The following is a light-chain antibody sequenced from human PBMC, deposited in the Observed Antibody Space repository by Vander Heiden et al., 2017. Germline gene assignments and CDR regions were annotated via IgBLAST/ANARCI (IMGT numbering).Light chain of an antibody. J-gene: IGLJ2*01. V-gene: IGLV1-40*01. CDR1: SSNIGAGYG. CDR3: QSYDSSLSVV. CDR2: GNT. Sequence: QSVLTQPPSVSGAPGQRIIISCTGISSNIGAGYGVHWYQQRPGTAPKLLIYGNTNRPSGVPDRFSGSKSGTSASLAITGLQAEDEADYYCQSYDSSLSVVFGGGTKLTVL.